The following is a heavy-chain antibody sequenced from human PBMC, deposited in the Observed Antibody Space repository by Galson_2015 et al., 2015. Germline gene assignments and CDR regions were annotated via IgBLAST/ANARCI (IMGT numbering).Heavy chain of an antibody. J-gene: IGHJ4*02. V-gene: IGHV3-23*01. Sequence: SLRLSCAASGLTFNSYAMSWVRQAPGKGLEWVSAISGSGSSTYYADSVKGRFTISRDNSRNTLSLHMNSLRAEDTAVYYCAKGITVAWLYYFDYWGQGTLATVSS. CDR3: AKGITVAWLYYFDY. CDR2: ISGSGSST. D-gene: IGHD6-19*01. CDR1: GLTFNSYA.